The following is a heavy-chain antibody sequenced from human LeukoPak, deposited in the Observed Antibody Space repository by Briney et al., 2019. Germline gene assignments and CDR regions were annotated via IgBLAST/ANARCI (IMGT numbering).Heavy chain of an antibody. V-gene: IGHV3-49*04. J-gene: IGHJ4*02. CDR2: IRSNAYGGTT. D-gene: IGHD4-17*01. Sequence: PGRSLRLSCTTSGFTFGDYSMTWVRQAPGKGLEWVGFIRSNAYGGTTEYDASVKGRFSISRDDSKSIAYLQMNSLKTEDTAVYSCSRSGLFGDYGSGYWGQGTLVAVSS. CDR3: SRSGLFGDYGSGY. CDR1: GFTFGDYS.